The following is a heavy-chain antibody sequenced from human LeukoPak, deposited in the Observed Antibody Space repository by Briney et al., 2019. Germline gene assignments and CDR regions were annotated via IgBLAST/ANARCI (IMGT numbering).Heavy chain of an antibody. CDR3: ARVPGYCSGGSCYYFYFDY. D-gene: IGHD2-15*01. V-gene: IGHV4-34*01. CDR1: DGSFSGYY. Sequence: SETLSLTCAVYDGSFSGYYWSWIRQPPGKGLEWIGEVNHSGSTNYNPSLKSRVTISVDTSKNQFSLKLSSVTAADTAVYYCARVPGYCSGGSCYYFYFDYWGQGTLVTVSS. CDR2: VNHSGST. J-gene: IGHJ4*02.